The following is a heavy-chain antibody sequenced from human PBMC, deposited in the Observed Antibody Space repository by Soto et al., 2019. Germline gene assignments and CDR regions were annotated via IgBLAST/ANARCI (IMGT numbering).Heavy chain of an antibody. CDR2: INAGNGNT. V-gene: IGHV1-3*01. J-gene: IGHJ4*02. D-gene: IGHD2-21*02. CDR3: ARSIVVVTAADY. CDR1: GYTITSYA. Sequence: ASVKVSCKSSGYTITSYAMHWVRQAPGQRLEWMGWINAGNGNTKYSQKFQGRVTITRDTSASTAYMELSSLRSEDTAVYYCARSIVVVTAADYWGKGTPVT.